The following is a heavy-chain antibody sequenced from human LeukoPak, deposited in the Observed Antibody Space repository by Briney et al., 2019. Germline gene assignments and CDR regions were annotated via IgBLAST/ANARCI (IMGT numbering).Heavy chain of an antibody. CDR3: ARGLRPMYLYDY. J-gene: IGHJ4*02. CDR2: IYYSGST. CDR1: GGSISSYY. D-gene: IGHD5-12*01. Sequence: SETLSLTCTVSGGSISSYYWSWIRQPPGKGLEWIGYIYYSGSTNYNPSLKSRVTISVDTSKNQFSLKLSSVTAADTAVYYCARGLRPMYLYDYWGQGTLVTVSS. V-gene: IGHV4-59*08.